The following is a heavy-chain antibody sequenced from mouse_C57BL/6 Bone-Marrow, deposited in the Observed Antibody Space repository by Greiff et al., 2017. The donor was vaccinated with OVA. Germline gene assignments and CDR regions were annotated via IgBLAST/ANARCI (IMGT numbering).Heavy chain of an antibody. CDR2: IDPSDSYT. CDR1: GYTFTSYW. V-gene: IGHV1-69*01. D-gene: IGHD1-1*01. Sequence: VQLQQSGAELVMPGASVKLSCKASGYTFTSYWMHWVKQRPGQGLEWIGEIDPSDSYTNYNQKFQGKSTLTVDKSSSTAYMQLSSLTSEDSAFYYCARLITTVVADYWGQGTTLTVSS. CDR3: ARLITTVVADY. J-gene: IGHJ2*01.